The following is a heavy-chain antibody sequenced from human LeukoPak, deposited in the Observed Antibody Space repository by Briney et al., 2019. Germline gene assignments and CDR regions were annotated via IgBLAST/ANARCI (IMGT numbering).Heavy chain of an antibody. J-gene: IGHJ3*02. V-gene: IGHV3-23*01. D-gene: IGHD2-21*01. CDR3: AKAFREYSSSSYSAFDT. CDR1: GFTFNTYA. Sequence: SLRLSCAASGFTFNTYAMSWVRQAPGKGLEWVSGITGSGGSTYYGDSVKGRFTISRDTSKNMLYLQMNSLRAEDTAVYYCAKAFREYSSSSYSAFDTWGQGTMVIVSS. CDR2: ITGSGGST.